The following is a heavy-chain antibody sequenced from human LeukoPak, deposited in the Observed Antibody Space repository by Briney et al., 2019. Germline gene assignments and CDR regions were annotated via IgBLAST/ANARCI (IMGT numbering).Heavy chain of an antibody. V-gene: IGHV3-9*01. D-gene: IGHD4-17*01. Sequence: GGSLRLSCAASGFTFDDYAMHWVRQAPGKGLEWVSDISWNSGSIGYADSVKGRFTISRDNTKNTLYLQMNSLRAEDTAVYYCAREALYGDFLFDPWGQGTLVTVSS. CDR1: GFTFDDYA. CDR3: AREALYGDFLFDP. J-gene: IGHJ5*02. CDR2: ISWNSGSI.